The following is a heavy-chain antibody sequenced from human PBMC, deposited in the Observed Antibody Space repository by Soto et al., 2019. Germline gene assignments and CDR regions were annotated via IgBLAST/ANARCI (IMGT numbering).Heavy chain of an antibody. Sequence: QPGGSLRLSCAASGFTFSSYAMSWVRQAPGKGLEWVSAISGSGGSTYYADSVKGRFTISRDNSKNTLYLQMNSLRAEDTAVYYCAKDRLLWFGELLSYFDYWGQGTMVTVPS. J-gene: IGHJ4*02. CDR2: ISGSGGST. CDR1: GFTFSSYA. V-gene: IGHV3-23*01. CDR3: AKDRLLWFGELLSYFDY. D-gene: IGHD3-10*01.